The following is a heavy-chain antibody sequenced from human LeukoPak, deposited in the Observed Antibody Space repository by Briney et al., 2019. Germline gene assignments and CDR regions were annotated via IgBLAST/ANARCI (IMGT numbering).Heavy chain of an antibody. CDR2: ISWNSGSI. CDR1: GFTFDDYA. J-gene: IGHJ4*02. V-gene: IGHV3-9*01. D-gene: IGHD6-19*01. CDR3: AKDHTGAGTRGYFDY. Sequence: GRSLRLSCAASGFTFDDYAMHWVRQAPGKGLEWVSGISWNSGSIGYAAPVKGRFTISRDNAKNSLYLQMNSLRAEDTALYYCAKDHTGAGTRGYFDYWGQGTLVTVSS.